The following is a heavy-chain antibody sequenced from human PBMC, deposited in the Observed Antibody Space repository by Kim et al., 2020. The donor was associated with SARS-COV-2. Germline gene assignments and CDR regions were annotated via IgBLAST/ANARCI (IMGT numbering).Heavy chain of an antibody. V-gene: IGHV3-30*18. J-gene: IGHJ4*02. CDR1: GFTFSSYG. CDR3: AKVRGIAARAGSYYFDY. D-gene: IGHD6-6*01. CDR2: ISYDGSNK. Sequence: GGSLRLSCAASGFTFSSYGMHWVRQAPGKGLEWVAVISYDGSNKYYADSVKGRFTISRDNSKNTLYLQMNSLRAEDTAVYYCAKVRGIAARAGSYYFDYWGQGTLVTVSS.